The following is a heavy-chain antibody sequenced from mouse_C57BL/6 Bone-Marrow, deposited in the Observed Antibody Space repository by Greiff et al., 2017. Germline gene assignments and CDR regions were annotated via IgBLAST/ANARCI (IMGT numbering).Heavy chain of an antibody. CDR1: GYTFTSYG. CDR3: ANKYYGSSGGYFDY. D-gene: IGHD1-1*01. Sequence: QVQLQQSGAELARPGASVKLSCKASGYTFTSYGISWVKQRTGQGLEWIGEIYPRSGNTYYNEKFKGKATLTADKSSSTAYMELRSLTSEDSAVYFCANKYYGSSGGYFDYWGQGTTLTVSS. CDR2: IYPRSGNT. J-gene: IGHJ2*01. V-gene: IGHV1-81*01.